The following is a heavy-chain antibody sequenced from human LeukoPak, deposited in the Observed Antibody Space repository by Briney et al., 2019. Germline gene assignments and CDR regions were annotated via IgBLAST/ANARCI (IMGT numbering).Heavy chain of an antibody. J-gene: IGHJ4*02. V-gene: IGHV3-23*01. Sequence: GGSLRLYCAASGFTFSSYAMSWVRQAPGKGLEWVSAISGSGGSTYYADSVKGRFTISRDNAKNSLYLQMNSLRAEDTAVYYCARGHDYSNYGFDYWGQGTLVTVSS. CDR3: ARGHDYSNYGFDY. D-gene: IGHD4-11*01. CDR2: ISGSGGST. CDR1: GFTFSSYA.